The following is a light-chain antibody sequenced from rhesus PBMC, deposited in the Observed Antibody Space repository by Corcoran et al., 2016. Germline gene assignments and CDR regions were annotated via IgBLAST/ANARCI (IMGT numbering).Light chain of an antibody. V-gene: IGKV1-32*04. CDR1: HGINSY. CDR2: YAR. CDR3: QQGNTKPYS. J-gene: IGKJ2*01. Sequence: DIQMSQSPSSLSASVGDRVTITCRASHGINSYLNWYPQNPGKSPKLLIYYARRLARGGTSRFRGIGSGTEFTLSISGLQPEDFATYYCQQGNTKPYSFGQGTKVEIK.